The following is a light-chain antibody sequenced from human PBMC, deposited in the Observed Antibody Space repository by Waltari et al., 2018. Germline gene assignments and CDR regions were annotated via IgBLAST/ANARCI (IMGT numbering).Light chain of an antibody. CDR1: QSVSSY. Sequence: EIVLTQSPATLSLSPGARATVSCRASQSVSSYLSWYQQKPGQAPRLLIYDASNRATGIPARFSGSGSGKDFTLTISSLEPEDFAVYYCQQRSNWLYTFGQGTKLEIK. V-gene: IGKV3-11*01. CDR2: DAS. CDR3: QQRSNWLYT. J-gene: IGKJ2*01.